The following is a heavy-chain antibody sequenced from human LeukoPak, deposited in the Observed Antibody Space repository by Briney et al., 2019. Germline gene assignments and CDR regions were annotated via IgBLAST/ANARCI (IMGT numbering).Heavy chain of an antibody. V-gene: IGHV1-2*02. J-gene: IGHJ5*02. CDR3: ARLTPRYYYDSSSYSSNWFDP. D-gene: IGHD3-22*01. Sequence: ASVKVSCKASGYTFTGYYMHWVRQAPGQGLEWMGWINPNSGGTNYAQKFQGRVTMTRDTSISTAYMELSRLRSDDTAVYYCARLTPRYYYDSSSYSSNWFDPWGQGTLVTVSS. CDR1: GYTFTGYY. CDR2: INPNSGGT.